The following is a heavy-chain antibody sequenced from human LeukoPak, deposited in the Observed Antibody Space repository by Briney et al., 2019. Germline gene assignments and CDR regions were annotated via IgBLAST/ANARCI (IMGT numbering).Heavy chain of an antibody. D-gene: IGHD2-2*01. J-gene: IGHJ1*01. V-gene: IGHV3-30-3*01. CDR1: GFTFSSYA. CDR2: ISYDGSNK. Sequence: GGSLRLSCAASGFTFSSYAMHWVRQAPGKGLEWVAVISYDGSNKYYADSVKGRFTISRDNSKNTLYLQMNSLRAEDTAVYYCARESIIVSAAITTEYFQHWGQGTLVTVSS. CDR3: ARESIIVSAAITTEYFQH.